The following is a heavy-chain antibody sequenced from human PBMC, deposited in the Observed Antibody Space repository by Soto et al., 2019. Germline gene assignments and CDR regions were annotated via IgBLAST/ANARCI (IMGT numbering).Heavy chain of an antibody. Sequence: ASVKVSCKASGYTFTGYYMHWVRQAPGQGLEWMGWINPNSGGTNYAQKFQGRVTMTRDTSISTAYMELSRLRSDDTAVYYCARDPGNNSGSHPDYWGQGTLVTVSS. CDR1: GYTFTGYY. CDR3: ARDPGNNSGSHPDY. V-gene: IGHV1-2*02. CDR2: INPNSGGT. D-gene: IGHD1-26*01. J-gene: IGHJ4*02.